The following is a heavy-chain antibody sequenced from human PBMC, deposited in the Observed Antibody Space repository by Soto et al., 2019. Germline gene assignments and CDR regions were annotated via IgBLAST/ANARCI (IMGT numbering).Heavy chain of an antibody. Sequence: QITLKESGPTLVKPTQTLTLTCTFSGFSLTTAGAGVGWIRQPPGKALEWLALIYWNDDTRYSPSLKSRLTNTKDPSKNQGALRRTNMDPVDTATYYWAHRVYVNSPGDNWFAPWGQGTLFIVPS. D-gene: IGHD3-16*01. J-gene: IGHJ5*02. V-gene: IGHV2-5*01. CDR2: IYWNDDT. CDR3: AHRVYVNSPGDNWFAP. CDR1: GFSLTTAGAG.